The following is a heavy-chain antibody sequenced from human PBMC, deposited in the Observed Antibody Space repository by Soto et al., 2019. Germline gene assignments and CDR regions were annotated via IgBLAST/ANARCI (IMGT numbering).Heavy chain of an antibody. CDR1: GGTFRNSA. J-gene: IGHJ6*02. V-gene: IGHV1-69*12. D-gene: IGHD1-1*01. CDR3: ARDNDRPQLGGNYYYILDV. CDR2: IMPIFRTP. Sequence: QVQLEQSGAEVKKPGSSVKVSCKASGGTFRNSAISWVRQAPGQGLEWMGGIMPIFRTPDYAQKFQGRVTITADESTSTAYMELGGLRSDDTAVYYCARDNDRPQLGGNYYYILDVWGHGTTVTVPS.